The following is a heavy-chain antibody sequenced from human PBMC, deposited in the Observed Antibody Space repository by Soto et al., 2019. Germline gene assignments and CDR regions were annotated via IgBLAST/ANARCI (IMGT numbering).Heavy chain of an antibody. CDR3: ARKGVVSLGELLYLFDS. Sequence: ETLPLPGTVSGGAINSSRYHWSWIGQRPGIGLEWIGTIHYTGSTYHNPSLEGPVSISVDTSKNQFSLKLTSVTAADTAVYSCARKGVVSLGELLYLFDSWGQGTLVTVSS. D-gene: IGHD3-10*01. J-gene: IGHJ4*02. V-gene: IGHV4-39*01. CDR1: GGAINSSRYH. CDR2: IHYTGST.